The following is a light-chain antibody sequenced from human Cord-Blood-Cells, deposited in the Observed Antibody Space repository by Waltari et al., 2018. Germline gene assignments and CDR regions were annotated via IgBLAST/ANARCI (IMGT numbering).Light chain of an antibody. V-gene: IGKV4-1*01. CDR1: QSVLYSSNNKNY. Sequence: DIVMTQSPDSLAVSLGERATINCKSSQSVLYSSNNKNYLAWYKQKPGQPPKLRIYWASTRESGVPDRFSGSGSGTDFTLTISSLQAEDVAVYYCQQYYSTPFTFGPGTKVDIK. J-gene: IGKJ3*01. CDR3: QQYYSTPFT. CDR2: WAS.